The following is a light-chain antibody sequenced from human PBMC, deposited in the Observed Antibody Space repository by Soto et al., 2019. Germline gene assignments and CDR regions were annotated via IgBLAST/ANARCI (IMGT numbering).Light chain of an antibody. CDR3: QHYDSSPPYT. CDR2: AAS. J-gene: IGKJ2*01. CDR1: RSFASSY. Sequence: SVLTQSPATLSLSPGERATLSCRASRSFASSYLGWYQQKPGLAPRLLIYAASTRATGIPDRFSGSGSATDFTLTISRLEPEDSAVYYCQHYDSSPPYTFGQGTKVDIK. V-gene: IGKV3-20*01.